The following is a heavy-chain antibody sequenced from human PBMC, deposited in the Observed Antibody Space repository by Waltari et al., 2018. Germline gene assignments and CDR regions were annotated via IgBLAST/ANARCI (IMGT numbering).Heavy chain of an antibody. CDR1: GFTFSSYS. Sequence: VQLVESGGGVVQPGRSLRLSCAASGFTFSSYSMNWVRQAPGKGLGWVSSMSISSSYIYYADSVKGRVTISRDNAKNSLYLQMNSLRAEDTAVYYCARGKGGGSCYDYWGQGTLVTVSS. J-gene: IGHJ4*02. CDR3: ARGKGGGSCYDY. V-gene: IGHV3-21*01. D-gene: IGHD2-15*01. CDR2: MSISSSYI.